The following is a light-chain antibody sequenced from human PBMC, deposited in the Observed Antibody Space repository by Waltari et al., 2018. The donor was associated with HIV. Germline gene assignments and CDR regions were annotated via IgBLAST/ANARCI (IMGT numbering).Light chain of an antibody. V-gene: IGLV1-51*01. CDR2: DNN. J-gene: IGLJ2*01. CDR1: SSNMGNNF. Sequence: QSVLTQPPSVSAAPGQKVTFSCSGSSSNMGNNFVSWYQQLPRTAPKLLIYDNNERPSGIPDRFSGSSSGTSATLVITGLQTGDEADYYCEAWDSSVSAVVFGGGTKLTVL. CDR3: EAWDSSVSAVV.